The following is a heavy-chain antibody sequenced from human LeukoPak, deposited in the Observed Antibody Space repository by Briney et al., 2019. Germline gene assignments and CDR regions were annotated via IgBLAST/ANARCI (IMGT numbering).Heavy chain of an antibody. V-gene: IGHV5-51*01. J-gene: IGHJ4*02. CDR3: ARQGRSGYASDY. D-gene: IGHD5-12*01. Sequence: GESLKISCQGSGYHFATSWLVWVRPMPGKGLEWMGIIYPGDSDTRYSPSFQGQVTISADKPITTAYLQWSSLKASDTAMYYCARQGRSGYASDYWGQGTLVTVSS. CDR2: IYPGDSDT. CDR1: GYHFATSW.